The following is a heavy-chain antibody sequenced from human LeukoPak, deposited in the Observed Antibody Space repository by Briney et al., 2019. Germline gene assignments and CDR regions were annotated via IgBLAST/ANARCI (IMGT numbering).Heavy chain of an antibody. CDR2: INPNSGGT. D-gene: IGHD3-3*01. V-gene: IGHV1-2*02. J-gene: IGHJ4*02. CDR3: ARGVLEWLFYCDY. CDR1: GYTFTGYY. Sequence: ASVKVSCKASGYTFTGYYMHWVRQAPGQGREGMGWINPNSGGTNYAQKFQGRVTMTRDTSISTAYMELSRLRSDDTAVYYCARGVLEWLFYCDYWGQGTLVTVSS.